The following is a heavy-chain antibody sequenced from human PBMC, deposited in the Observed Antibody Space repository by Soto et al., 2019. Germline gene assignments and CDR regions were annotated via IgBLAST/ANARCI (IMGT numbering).Heavy chain of an antibody. CDR1: GCSISRYY. CDR3: PSPPYRSGVSCYSSSYYYYYMYF. Sequence: SGTLSLTGTVSGCSISRYYWSWIRQPPGKGLKGIGYIYYSGSTNYNPSLKRRVTISVDTSKNQFSLTLSSVTAADTAVYYCPSPPYRSGVSCYSSSYYYYYMYFWGKGTTVTLS. CDR2: IYYSGST. J-gene: IGHJ6*03. V-gene: IGHV4-59*01. D-gene: IGHD2-15*01.